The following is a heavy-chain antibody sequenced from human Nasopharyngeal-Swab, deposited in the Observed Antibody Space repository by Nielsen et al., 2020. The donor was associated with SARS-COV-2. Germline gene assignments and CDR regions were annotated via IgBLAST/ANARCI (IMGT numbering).Heavy chain of an antibody. CDR3: ARVGGGFVLMGLDI. CDR1: GFTFSDYY. CDR2: ISSSGSTI. Sequence: GESLKISCAASGFTFSDYYMSWIRQAPGKGLEWVSYISSSGSTIYYADSVKGRFTISRDNAKNSLYLQMNSLRAEDTAVYYCARVGGGFVLMGLDIWGQGIMVTVSS. V-gene: IGHV3-11*01. D-gene: IGHD2-8*01. J-gene: IGHJ3*02.